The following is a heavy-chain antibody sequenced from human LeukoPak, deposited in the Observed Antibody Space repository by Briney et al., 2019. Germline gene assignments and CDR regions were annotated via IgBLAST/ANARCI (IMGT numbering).Heavy chain of an antibody. CDR3: ARAGSGSSSSWGAYYFDY. D-gene: IGHD6-6*01. V-gene: IGHV3-23*01. CDR1: GFTFSSYG. Sequence: GGSLRLSCAASGFTFSSYGMSWVRQAPGQGLEWVSAISGSGASTYYADSVKGRFTISRDNSKNTLFLQMNSLRAEDTAVYYCARAGSGSSSSWGAYYFDYWGQGTLVTVSS. J-gene: IGHJ4*02. CDR2: ISGSGAST.